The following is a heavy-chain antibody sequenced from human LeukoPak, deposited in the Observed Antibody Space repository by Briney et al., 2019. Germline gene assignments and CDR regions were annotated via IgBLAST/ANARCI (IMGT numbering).Heavy chain of an antibody. Sequence: ASVKVSCKASGYTFTGHYIHWMRQAPGQGFEWMGWINPNTGGTDYAQKFQDRIAISTYTSISTTYMELSSLRSDDTALYYCARDLATIDGIAWYYFENWGQGTLVTVS. J-gene: IGHJ4*02. CDR2: INPNTGGT. D-gene: IGHD5-12*01. CDR3: ARDLATIDGIAWYYFEN. CDR1: GYTFTGHY. V-gene: IGHV1-2*02.